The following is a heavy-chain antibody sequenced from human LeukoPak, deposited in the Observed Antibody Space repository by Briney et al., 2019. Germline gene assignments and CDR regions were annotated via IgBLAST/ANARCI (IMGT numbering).Heavy chain of an antibody. CDR2: IYGGGST. V-gene: IGHV3-53*01. CDR3: ASWPGGWYGEDS. Sequence: GGSLRLSCEASGFTVSSNYMSWVRQAPGKGLEWVSVIYGGGSTYYADSVKGRFTICRDTSKNTLYLQMNSLRAEDTAVYYCASWPGGWYGEDSWGQGTLVTVSS. J-gene: IGHJ4*02. CDR1: GFTVSSNY. D-gene: IGHD6-19*01.